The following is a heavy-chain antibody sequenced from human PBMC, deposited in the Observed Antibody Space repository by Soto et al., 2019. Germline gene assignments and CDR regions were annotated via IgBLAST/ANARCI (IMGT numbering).Heavy chain of an antibody. D-gene: IGHD6-13*01. CDR3: AKRDWSSWLPFDY. CDR1: GFTFSSYA. J-gene: IGHJ4*02. CDR2: ISGSGGST. Sequence: EVQLLESGGGLVQPGGSLRLSCAASGFTFSSYAMSWVRQAPGKGLEWVSAISGSGGSTYYADSVKGRFTISRDNSKNTLDPQMNSLRAEDTAVYYCAKRDWSSWLPFDYWGQGTLVTVSS. V-gene: IGHV3-23*01.